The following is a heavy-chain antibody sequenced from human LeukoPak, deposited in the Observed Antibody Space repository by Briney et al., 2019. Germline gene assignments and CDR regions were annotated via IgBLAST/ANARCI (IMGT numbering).Heavy chain of an antibody. CDR3: ARGREMATINWFDP. CDR2: IYPGDSDT. Sequence: GESLKISCKGSGYSFTSYWIRWVRQMAGKGLAWMGIIYPGDSDTRYSPSFQGQVTISADKSISTAYLQWSSLKASDTAMYYCARGREMATINWFDPWGQGTLVTVSS. D-gene: IGHD5-24*01. CDR1: GYSFTSYW. V-gene: IGHV5-51*01. J-gene: IGHJ5*02.